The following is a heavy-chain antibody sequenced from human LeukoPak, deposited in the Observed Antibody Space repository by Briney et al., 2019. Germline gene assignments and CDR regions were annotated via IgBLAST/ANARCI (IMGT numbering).Heavy chain of an antibody. CDR3: ARDHRYAFDN. V-gene: IGHV3-48*01. CDR1: GFTFSDYS. CDR2: VGISSGNT. Sequence: GGSLRLSCAASGFTFSDYSMNWVRQAPGKGLEWISYVGISSGNTKYADSVKGRFTISGDSAKNSVFLQMNSLRVEDTAVYYCARDHRYAFDNWGQGTLVTVSS. J-gene: IGHJ4*02. D-gene: IGHD5-12*01.